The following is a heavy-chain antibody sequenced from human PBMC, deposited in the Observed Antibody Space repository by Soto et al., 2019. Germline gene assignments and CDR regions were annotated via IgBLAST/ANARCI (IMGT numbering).Heavy chain of an antibody. Sequence: PSETLSLTCTVSGGSISSGDYYWSWIRQPPGKGLEWIGYIYYSGSTYYNPSLKSRVTISVDTSKNQFSLKLSSVTAADTAVYYGAREGYSHGYGRDDWGQGTLVTVSS. V-gene: IGHV4-30-4*01. CDR3: AREGYSHGYGRDD. D-gene: IGHD5-18*01. J-gene: IGHJ4*02. CDR1: GGSISSGDYY. CDR2: IYYSGST.